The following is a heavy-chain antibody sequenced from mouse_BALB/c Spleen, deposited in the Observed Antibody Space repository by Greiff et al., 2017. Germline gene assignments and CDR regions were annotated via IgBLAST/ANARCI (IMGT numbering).Heavy chain of an antibody. V-gene: IGHV5-6-4*01. Sequence: EVQGVESGGGLVKPGGSLKLSCAASGFTFSSYTMSWVRQTPEKRLEWVATISSGGSYTYYPDSVKGRFTISRDNAKNTLYLQMSSLKSEDTAMYYCTRDRGPLLRLHYYAMDYWGQGTSVTVSS. CDR1: GFTFSSYT. J-gene: IGHJ4*01. CDR2: ISSGGSYT. D-gene: IGHD1-2*01. CDR3: TRDRGPLLRLHYYAMDY.